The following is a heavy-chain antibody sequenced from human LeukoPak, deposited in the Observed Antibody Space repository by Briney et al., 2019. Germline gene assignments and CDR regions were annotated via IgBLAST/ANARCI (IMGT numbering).Heavy chain of an antibody. CDR2: LSYDGSNK. V-gene: IGHV3-30-3*01. CDR1: GFTFSSYA. Sequence: GGSLRLSCAASGFTFSSYAMHWVRQAPGKGLEWVAVLSYDGSNKYYADSVKGRFTISRDNSKNTLYLQMNSLRAEDTAVYYCARDKVAAAGIGFDPWGQGTLVTVSS. J-gene: IGHJ5*02. CDR3: ARDKVAAAGIGFDP. D-gene: IGHD6-13*01.